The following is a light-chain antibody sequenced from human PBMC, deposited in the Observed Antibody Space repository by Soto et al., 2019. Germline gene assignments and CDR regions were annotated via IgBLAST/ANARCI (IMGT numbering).Light chain of an antibody. J-gene: IGLJ1*01. CDR1: ASDVGGYNY. V-gene: IGLV2-14*01. CDR3: CSYTSRTTYV. Sequence: QSALTQPASVSVSPGQSITISCTGTASDVGGYNYVSWYQQHPGKAPKLMIHAVSNRPSGISSRFSGSTSGNTASLTISGLQSEDEADYFCCSYTSRTTYVFGTGTKVTVL. CDR2: AVS.